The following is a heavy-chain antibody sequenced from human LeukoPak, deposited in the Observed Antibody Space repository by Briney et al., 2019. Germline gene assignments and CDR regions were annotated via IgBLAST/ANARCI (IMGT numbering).Heavy chain of an antibody. CDR3: ARVWSGSGSSGLDY. D-gene: IGHD1-26*01. J-gene: IGHJ4*02. V-gene: IGHV4-34*01. CDR2: INHSGST. Sequence: SGTLSLTCAVYGGSFSGYYWSWIRQPPGKGLEWIGEINHSGSTNYNPSLKSRVTISVDTSKNQFSLKLSSVTAADTAVYYCARVWSGSGSSGLDYWGQGTLVTVSS. CDR1: GGSFSGYY.